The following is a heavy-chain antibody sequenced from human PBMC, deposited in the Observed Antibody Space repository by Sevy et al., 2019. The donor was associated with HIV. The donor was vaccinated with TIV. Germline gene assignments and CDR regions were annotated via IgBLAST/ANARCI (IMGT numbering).Heavy chain of an antibody. CDR1: GFPVSSNY. J-gene: IGHJ6*02. CDR2: IYSDGST. V-gene: IGHV3-66*01. Sequence: GGSLRLSCAASGFPVSSNYMSWVRQAPGKGLEWVSVIYSDGSTYHADSVKGRFTISRDNSKNTLYLQMNSLRAEDTAVYYCAKGGVDIVLVPAARFSYYYGMDVWGQGTTVTVSS. D-gene: IGHD2-2*01. CDR3: AKGGVDIVLVPAARFSYYYGMDV.